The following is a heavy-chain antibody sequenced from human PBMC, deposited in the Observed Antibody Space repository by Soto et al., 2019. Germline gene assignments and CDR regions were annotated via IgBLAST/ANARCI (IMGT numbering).Heavy chain of an antibody. CDR1: GFRFDVYG. J-gene: IGHJ6*02. CDR3: ARVRDPHLDHYGLDV. Sequence: SVKVSCKTSGFRFDVYGLHWVRQAPRQGLEWMGGLIPIYDAPNYAQKFQGRVTITADRSTSTVYLELNSLRSEDTAVYFCARVRDPHLDHYGLDVWGQGTTVTVSS. CDR2: LIPIYDAP. V-gene: IGHV1-69*06.